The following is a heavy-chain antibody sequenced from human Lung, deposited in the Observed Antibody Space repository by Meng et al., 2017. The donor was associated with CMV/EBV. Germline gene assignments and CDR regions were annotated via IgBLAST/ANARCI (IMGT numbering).Heavy chain of an antibody. CDR3: ARDVMATT. D-gene: IGHD5-24*01. CDR1: GGNFHGYS. V-gene: IGHV1-69*04. CDR2: ILPVLDIT. J-gene: IGHJ5*02. Sequence: SVKVSCKTSGGNFHGYSISWVRQARGQGLQWMGRILPVLDITNYAQEFQDRLTITADKSTSTAYMELRNLRFDDTAVYYCARDVMATTLGQGTLVTVSS.